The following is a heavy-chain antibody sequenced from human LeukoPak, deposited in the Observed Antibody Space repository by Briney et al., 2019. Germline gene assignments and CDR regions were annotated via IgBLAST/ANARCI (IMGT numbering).Heavy chain of an antibody. CDR1: GGTFSSYA. D-gene: IGHD6-13*01. V-gene: IGHV1-69*05. CDR3: ARDVSSWYDGGGFDY. Sequence: SVKVSCKASGGTFSSYAISWVRQAPGQGLEWMGGIIPIFGTANYAQKFQGRVTITTDESTSTAYMELSSLRAEDTAVYYCARDVSSWYDGGGFDYWGQGTLVTVSS. J-gene: IGHJ4*02. CDR2: IIPIFGTA.